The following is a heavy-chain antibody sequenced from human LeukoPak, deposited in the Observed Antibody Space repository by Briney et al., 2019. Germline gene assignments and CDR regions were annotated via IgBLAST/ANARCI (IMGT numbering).Heavy chain of an antibody. CDR3: ALSGSYYGYYYMDV. D-gene: IGHD1-26*01. V-gene: IGHV1-2*06. J-gene: IGHJ6*03. Sequence: ASVKVSCKASGYTFTGYYMHWVRQAPGQGLEWMGRINPNSGGTNYAQKFQGRVTMTRDTSISTAYMELSRLRSDDTAVYYCALSGSYYGYYYMDVWGKGTTVTVS. CDR1: GYTFTGYY. CDR2: INPNSGGT.